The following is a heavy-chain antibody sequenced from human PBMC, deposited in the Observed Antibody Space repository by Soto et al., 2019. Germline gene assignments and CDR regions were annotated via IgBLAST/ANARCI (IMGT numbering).Heavy chain of an antibody. J-gene: IGHJ5*02. D-gene: IGHD6-13*01. CDR3: ARGVAAAGTRGGPWFDP. CDR2: IYTGGST. CDR1: GGSISNYY. V-gene: IGHV4-4*07. Sequence: QVQLQESGPGLVKPSETLSLTCTVSGGSISNYYWSWIRQPAGKGLEWIGRIYTGGSTNYNPSLKSRATMSVDTSKNQFPLKLSSVTAADTAVYYCARGVAAAGTRGGPWFDPWGQGTLVTVSS.